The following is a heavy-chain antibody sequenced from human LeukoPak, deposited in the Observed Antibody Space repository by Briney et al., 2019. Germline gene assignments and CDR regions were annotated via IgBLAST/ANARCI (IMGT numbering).Heavy chain of an antibody. Sequence: GGSLRLSCTASGFTFSSYAMSWVRQAPGKGLEWVSAITGTGATTYYADSVKGRFTISRDNSKNTLYLQMNSLRAEDTAVYYCAKRGADSGGNSALVAFDIWGQGTMVTVSS. CDR3: AKRGADSGGNSALVAFDI. D-gene: IGHD4-23*01. J-gene: IGHJ3*02. CDR1: GFTFSSYA. V-gene: IGHV3-23*01. CDR2: ITGTGATT.